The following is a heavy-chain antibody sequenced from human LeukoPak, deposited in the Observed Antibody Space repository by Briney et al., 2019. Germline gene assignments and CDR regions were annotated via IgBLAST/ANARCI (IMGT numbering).Heavy chain of an antibody. CDR1: GYSFTSYW. J-gene: IGHJ4*02. CDR3: ARHVIGTKVAVWSLLDY. D-gene: IGHD6-19*01. V-gene: IGHV5-51*01. CDR2: IYPGDSDT. Sequence: GEALQISCKGSGYSFTSYWIGWVRQRPGKGMEWMGTIYPGDSDTRYSPSFQGQVTISADKSISTAYLQWSSLKASDTAMYYCARHVIGTKVAVWSLLDYWGQGTLVTFSS.